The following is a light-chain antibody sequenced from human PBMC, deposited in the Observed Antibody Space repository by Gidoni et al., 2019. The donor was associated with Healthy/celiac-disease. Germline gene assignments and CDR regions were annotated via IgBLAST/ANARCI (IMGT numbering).Light chain of an antibody. J-gene: IGLJ1*01. Sequence: SYELTQPPSVSVSPGQTASITCSGDKLGDKYACWYQQKPGQPPVRVIYQDSKRPSGIPERFSGSNSGNTATLTISGTQAMDEADYYCQAWDSSTYVFGTGTKVTVL. CDR3: QAWDSSTYV. CDR2: QDS. V-gene: IGLV3-1*01. CDR1: KLGDKY.